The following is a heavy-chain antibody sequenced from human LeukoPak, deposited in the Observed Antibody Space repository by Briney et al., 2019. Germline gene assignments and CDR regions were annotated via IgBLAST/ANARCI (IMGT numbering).Heavy chain of an antibody. J-gene: IGHJ3*02. CDR3: AKDIKAAVTGAFDI. Sequence: GRSLSFYCAASGFTFDDYTRQWLRPAPGIGLEGVISISWNSGSIGYADSGKGRFTISRDNAKTSLYLQMNSLRAEDTALYYCAKDIKAAVTGAFDIWGQGTMVTVSS. V-gene: IGHV3-9*01. CDR1: GFTFDDYT. CDR2: ISWNSGSI. D-gene: IGHD2-8*02.